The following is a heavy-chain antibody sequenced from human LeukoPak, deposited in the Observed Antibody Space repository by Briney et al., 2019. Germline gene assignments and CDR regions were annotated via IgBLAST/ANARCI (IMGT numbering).Heavy chain of an antibody. Sequence: PGGSLRLSCAASGFTFSSYEMNWVRQAPGKGLEWVSYISSSGSTIYYADSVKGRFTISRDNAKNSLYLQMNSLRAEDTAVYYCAREESSGWYIYFDSWGQGTLVTVSS. D-gene: IGHD6-19*01. CDR3: AREESSGWYIYFDS. CDR1: GFTFSSYE. CDR2: ISSSGSTI. J-gene: IGHJ4*02. V-gene: IGHV3-48*03.